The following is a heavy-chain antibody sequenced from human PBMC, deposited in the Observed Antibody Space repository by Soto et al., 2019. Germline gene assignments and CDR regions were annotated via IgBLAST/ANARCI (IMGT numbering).Heavy chain of an antibody. CDR1: GFTFSSYG. J-gene: IGHJ4*02. V-gene: IGHV3-33*01. D-gene: IGHD3-3*01. Sequence: QVQLVESGGGVVQPGRSLRLSCAASGFTFSSYGMHWVRQAPGKGLEWVAAIWYDGSNKYYADSVKGRFTISRDNSKNTLYLQMNSLRAEDTAVYYCARHCRNFDFWSCGQNCYYLDYWGQGTMVTVSS. CDR2: IWYDGSNK. CDR3: ARHCRNFDFWSCGQNCYYLDY.